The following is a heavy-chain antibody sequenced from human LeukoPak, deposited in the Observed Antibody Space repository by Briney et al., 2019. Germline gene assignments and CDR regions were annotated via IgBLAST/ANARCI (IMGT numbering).Heavy chain of an antibody. CDR1: GFTFSSYG. Sequence: GGSLRLSCAASGFTFSSYGVHWVRQAPGKGLEWVAVIWYDGSNKYYADSVKGRFTISRDNSKNTLYLQMNSLRAEDTAVYYCARSPRSYARALDYWGQGTLVTVSS. CDR2: IWYDGSNK. D-gene: IGHD2-2*01. V-gene: IGHV3-33*01. J-gene: IGHJ4*02. CDR3: ARSPRSYARALDY.